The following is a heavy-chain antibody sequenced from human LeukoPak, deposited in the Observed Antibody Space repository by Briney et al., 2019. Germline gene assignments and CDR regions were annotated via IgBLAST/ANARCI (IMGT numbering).Heavy chain of an antibody. CDR3: ARDNGDYPYYFDS. Sequence: SGTLSLTCAVSGGSMSSGIYSWNWIRQPPGKGLEWIGYIYHTRSTYYNPSLRSRVTISVDRSKNQFSLKLSSVTAADTAVYYCARDNGDYPYYFDSWGQGILVTVSS. D-gene: IGHD4-17*01. J-gene: IGHJ4*02. CDR1: GGSMSSGIYS. CDR2: IYHTRST. V-gene: IGHV4-30-2*01.